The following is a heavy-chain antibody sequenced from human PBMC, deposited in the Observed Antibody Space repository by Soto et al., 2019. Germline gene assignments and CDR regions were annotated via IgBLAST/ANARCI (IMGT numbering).Heavy chain of an antibody. CDR3: TKLKLGYCSSTSCYAADYYMDV. J-gene: IGHJ6*03. CDR2: IRSKAYGGTT. Sequence: GGSLRLSCTASGFTFGDYAMSWFRQAPGKGLEWVGFIRSKAYGGTTEYAASVKGRFTISRDDSKSIAYLQMNSLKTEDTAVYYCTKLKLGYCSSTSCYAADYYMDVWSKGTTVTVSS. V-gene: IGHV3-49*03. CDR1: GFTFGDYA. D-gene: IGHD2-2*01.